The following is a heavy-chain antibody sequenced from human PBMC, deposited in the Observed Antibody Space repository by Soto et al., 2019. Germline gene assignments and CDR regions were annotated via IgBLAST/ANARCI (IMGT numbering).Heavy chain of an antibody. CDR2: ISGSGGST. CDR1: GFTFSSYA. CDR3: AKYPTVWSGYYSDY. Sequence: EVQLLESGGGLVQPGGSLRLSCAASGFTFSSYAMSWVRQAPGKGLEWVSAISGSGGSTYYADSVKGRFTISRDNSKNTPYLHMNSLRAENTAVYYCAKYPTVWSGYYSDYWGQGTLVTVSS. J-gene: IGHJ4*02. V-gene: IGHV3-23*01. D-gene: IGHD3-3*01.